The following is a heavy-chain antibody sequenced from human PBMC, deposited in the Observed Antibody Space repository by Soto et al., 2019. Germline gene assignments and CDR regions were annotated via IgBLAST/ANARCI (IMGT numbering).Heavy chain of an antibody. J-gene: IGHJ4*02. V-gene: IGHV4-31*03. Sequence: QVQLQESGPGLVKPSQTLSLTCTVSGGSISSGGYYWSWIRQHPGKGLEWIGYIYYSGSTYYNPSRTGRGTISVDTSKNQFSLKLSSVTAADTAVYYCARAAYGDYAKYYFDYWGQGTLVTVSS. CDR3: ARAAYGDYAKYYFDY. CDR1: GGSISSGGYY. D-gene: IGHD4-17*01. CDR2: IYYSGST.